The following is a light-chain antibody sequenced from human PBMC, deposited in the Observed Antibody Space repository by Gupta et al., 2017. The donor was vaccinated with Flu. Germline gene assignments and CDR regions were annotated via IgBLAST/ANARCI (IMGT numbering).Light chain of an antibody. CDR1: QGISNY. CDR3: QQYNSYPIT. Sequence: GDSVTITFLASQGISNYLAWFQQTPGEAPKSLIYAAAILESGVPSKFSGSGSGTDFTLTINSLQPEDFTTYYCQQYNSYPITFGGGTKVELK. V-gene: IGKV1-16*02. CDR2: AAA. J-gene: IGKJ4*01.